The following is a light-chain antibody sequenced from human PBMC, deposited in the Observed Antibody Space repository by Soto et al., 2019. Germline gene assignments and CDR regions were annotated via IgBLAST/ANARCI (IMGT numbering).Light chain of an antibody. CDR2: GAS. V-gene: IGKV3-20*01. CDR1: QSVSTNS. Sequence: EIVLTQSPDTLSLSPGEIATLSCRASQSVSTNSLAWYQQRPGQAPRPLIYGASSRATGTPDRLSGSGSGTDFTLIISRLEPEDFAVYYCQQYGSSELTFGGGTKVQIK. J-gene: IGKJ4*01. CDR3: QQYGSSELT.